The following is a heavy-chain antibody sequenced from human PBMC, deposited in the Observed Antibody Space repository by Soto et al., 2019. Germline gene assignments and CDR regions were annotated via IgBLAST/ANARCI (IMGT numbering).Heavy chain of an antibody. CDR3: ARDRGYSGYDFGTFDY. J-gene: IGHJ4*02. Sequence: GXSVKVSCQASVYTFTSYGISWVRQAPGQGLEWMGWISAYNGNTNYAQKLQGRVTMTTDTSTSTAYMELRSLRSDDTAVYYCARDRGYSGYDFGTFDYWGQGTLVTVSS. CDR1: VYTFTSYG. V-gene: IGHV1-18*04. CDR2: ISAYNGNT. D-gene: IGHD5-12*01.